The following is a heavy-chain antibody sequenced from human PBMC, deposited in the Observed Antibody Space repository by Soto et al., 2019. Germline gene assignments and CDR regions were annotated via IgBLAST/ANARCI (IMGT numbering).Heavy chain of an antibody. D-gene: IGHD6-13*01. CDR3: ARDPQLVRVASADFGAFDI. Sequence: QVQLVQSGAEVKKPGSSVKVSCKASGGTFSSYAISWVRQAPGQGLEWMGGIIPIFGTANYAQKFQGRVTITAYETTSTAYMELSSLRAEDTAVYYCARDPQLVRVASADFGAFDIWGQGTMVTVSS. V-gene: IGHV1-69*01. CDR1: GGTFSSYA. J-gene: IGHJ3*02. CDR2: IIPIFGTA.